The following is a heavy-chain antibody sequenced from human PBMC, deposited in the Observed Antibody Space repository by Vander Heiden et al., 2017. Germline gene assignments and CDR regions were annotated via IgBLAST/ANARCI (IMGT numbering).Heavy chain of an antibody. CDR3: ARNLKNYYGSGSYYYYVDY. V-gene: IGHV3-21*01. D-gene: IGHD3-10*01. CDR2: ISSSSSYI. CDR1: GFTFSTYS. J-gene: IGHJ4*02. Sequence: EVQLVESGGGLVKPGGSLRLTCAASGFTFSTYSLNWGRQAQGKGLECVSSISSSSSYIYDADAVKGRFTISRDNAKNSLYLQMNSLRAEDTAVYYCARNLKNYYGSGSYYYYVDYWGQGTLVTGSS.